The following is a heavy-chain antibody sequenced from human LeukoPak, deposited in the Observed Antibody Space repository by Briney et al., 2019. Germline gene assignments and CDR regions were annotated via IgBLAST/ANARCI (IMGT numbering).Heavy chain of an antibody. CDR3: ARVSKGFLEWLLGILDY. CDR1: GGTFSSYA. J-gene: IGHJ4*02. Sequence: GASVKVSCKASGGTFSSYAISWVRQAPGQGLEWMGRIIPIFGTANYAQKFQGRVTITTDTSTSTAYMELRSLRSDDTAVYYCARVSKGFLEWLLGILDYWGQGTLVTVSS. CDR2: IIPIFGTA. D-gene: IGHD3-3*01. V-gene: IGHV1-69*05.